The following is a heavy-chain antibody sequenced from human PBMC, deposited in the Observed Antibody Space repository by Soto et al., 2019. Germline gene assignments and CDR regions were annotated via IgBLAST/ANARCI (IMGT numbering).Heavy chain of an antibody. CDR3: ARDRYYYDSSGYYYY. CDR1: GFTFSSYA. Sequence: PGGSLRLSCAASGFTFSSYAMHWVRQAPGKGPEWVAVISYDGSNKYYADSVKGRFTISRDNSKNTLYLQMNSLRAEDTAVYYCARDRYYYDSSGYYYYWGQGTLVTVSS. CDR2: ISYDGSNK. D-gene: IGHD3-22*01. V-gene: IGHV3-30-3*01. J-gene: IGHJ4*02.